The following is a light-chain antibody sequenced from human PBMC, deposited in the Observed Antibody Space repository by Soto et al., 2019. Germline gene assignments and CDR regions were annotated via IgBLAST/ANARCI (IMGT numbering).Light chain of an antibody. V-gene: IGLV2-23*01. CDR1: SSDVGSYNL. Sequence: QSVLTQPASVSGPPGQSITISCTGTSSDVGSYNLVSWYQQNPGKAPKLMIYEGTKRPSGVSNRFSGSKSGKTASLTISGLRVEDGADYYCCSYANGGVYVFETGTKVTVL. J-gene: IGLJ1*01. CDR3: CSYANGGVYV. CDR2: EGT.